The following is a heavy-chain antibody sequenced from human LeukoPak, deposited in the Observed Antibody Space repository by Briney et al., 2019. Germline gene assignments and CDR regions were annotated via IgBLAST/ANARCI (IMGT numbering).Heavy chain of an antibody. J-gene: IGHJ4*02. V-gene: IGHV5-51*07. Sequence: GESLKISCKGSGYSFTSYWIGWVHQMPGKGLEWMGIIYPGDSDTRYSPSFQGQVTISADKSISTAYLQWSSLKASDTAMYYCARYVRGAAAGFYFDYWGQGTLVTVSS. CDR1: GYSFTSYW. D-gene: IGHD6-13*01. CDR3: ARYVRGAAAGFYFDY. CDR2: IYPGDSDT.